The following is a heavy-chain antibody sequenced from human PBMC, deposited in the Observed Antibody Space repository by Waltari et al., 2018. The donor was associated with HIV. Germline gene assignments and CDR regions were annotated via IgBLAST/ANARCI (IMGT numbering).Heavy chain of an antibody. V-gene: IGHV3-30-3*01. D-gene: IGHD6-13*01. Sequence: QLQLVESGGGVVQPGRSLRLSCAAAGFTFSSYAMHWFLQAPGKGLEWVAVISYDGSNKYYADSVKGRFTISRDNSKNTLYLQMNSLRAEDTAVYYCARDLDSSWAFDYWGQGTLVTVSS. CDR2: ISYDGSNK. CDR1: GFTFSSYA. CDR3: ARDLDSSWAFDY. J-gene: IGHJ4*02.